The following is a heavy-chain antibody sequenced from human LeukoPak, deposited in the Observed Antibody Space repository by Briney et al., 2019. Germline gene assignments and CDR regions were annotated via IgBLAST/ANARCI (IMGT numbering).Heavy chain of an antibody. J-gene: IGHJ4*02. CDR2: INHSGST. CDR3: ARRPYSSSSEGIDY. Sequence: SETLSLTCADYGGSFSGYYWSWIRQPPGKGLEWIGEINHSGSTNYNPSLKSRVTISVDTSKNQFSLKLSSVTAADTAVYYCARRPYSSSSEGIDYWGQGTLVTVSS. CDR1: GGSFSGYY. V-gene: IGHV4-34*01. D-gene: IGHD6-6*01.